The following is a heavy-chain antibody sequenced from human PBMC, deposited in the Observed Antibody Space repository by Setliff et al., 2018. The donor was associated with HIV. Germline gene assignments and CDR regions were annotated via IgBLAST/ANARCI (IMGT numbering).Heavy chain of an antibody. CDR2: IIPIVDIS. CDR1: GGTFSSKA. CDR3: ARSARDYDYLWGSDAFDI. Sequence: SVKVSCKASGGTFSSKAISWVRQAPGQGLEWMGGIIPIVDISHFAQKFQGRVTITADKSTNTAYMELSSLAYGDTAMYYRARSARDYDYLWGSDAFDIWGQGTMVTVSS. D-gene: IGHD3-16*01. J-gene: IGHJ3*02. V-gene: IGHV1-69*10.